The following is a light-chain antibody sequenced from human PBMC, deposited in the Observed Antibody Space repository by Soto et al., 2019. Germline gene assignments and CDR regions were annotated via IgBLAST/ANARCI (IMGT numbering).Light chain of an antibody. Sequence: QSALTQPPSVSGSPGQSVTISCTGTSTDFVGYNRVSWYQQPPGTAPKLMIYEVSKRPSGVPDRFSGSKSGNTASLTISGLQAADEADYYCSSYAGSSPWVFGGGTKVTVL. CDR2: EVS. V-gene: IGLV2-18*02. J-gene: IGLJ3*02. CDR3: SSYAGSSPWV. CDR1: STDFVGYNR.